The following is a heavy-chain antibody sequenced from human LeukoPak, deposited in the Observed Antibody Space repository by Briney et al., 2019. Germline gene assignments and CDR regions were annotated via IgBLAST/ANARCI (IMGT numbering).Heavy chain of an antibody. V-gene: IGHV1-69*13. CDR1: GYTFTGYY. CDR2: IIPIFGTA. D-gene: IGHD5-18*01. CDR3: ARDQRYSYGFFTS. J-gene: IGHJ4*02. Sequence: HGASVKVSCKASGYTFTGYYIHWVRQAPGQGLEWMGGIIPIFGTANYAQKFQGRVTITADESTSTAYMELSSLRSEDTAVYYCARDQRYSYGFFTSWGQGTLVTVSS.